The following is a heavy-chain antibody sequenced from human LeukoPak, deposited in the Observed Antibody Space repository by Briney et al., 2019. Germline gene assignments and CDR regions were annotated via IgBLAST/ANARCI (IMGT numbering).Heavy chain of an antibody. J-gene: IGHJ5*02. CDR2: INWDGGRT. Sequence: GGSLRLSCAASGFTFDDYAMRWVRQTPEKGLEWVSLINWDGGRTYYADSVKGRFTISRDNAKNSLYPQMNSLRAEDTAVYYCARGCGGDCYPSSFDPWGQGTLVTVSS. V-gene: IGHV3-43D*04. D-gene: IGHD2-21*02. CDR3: ARGCGGDCYPSSFDP. CDR1: GFTFDDYA.